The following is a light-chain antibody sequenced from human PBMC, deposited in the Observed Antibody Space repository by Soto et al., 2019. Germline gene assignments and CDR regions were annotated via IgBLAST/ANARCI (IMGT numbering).Light chain of an antibody. CDR3: QQYESFPLT. J-gene: IGKJ4*02. V-gene: IGKV3-15*01. Sequence: EIVMTQSPATLSVSPGERASLSCRASQSVRGNLAWYRQRPGQAPILLIYDASIRATGVPARFGGSGSGTEFFLTISSLQSEDFAVYYCQQYESFPLTFGGGTKVDIK. CDR2: DAS. CDR1: QSVRGN.